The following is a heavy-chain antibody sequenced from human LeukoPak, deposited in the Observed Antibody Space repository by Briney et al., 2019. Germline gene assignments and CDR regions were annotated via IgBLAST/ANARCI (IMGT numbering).Heavy chain of an antibody. CDR3: ARGLMGATDMGAPDY. V-gene: IGHV1-2*02. CDR1: GYTFTGYY. D-gene: IGHD1-26*01. Sequence: GASVKVSCKASGYTFTGYYMHWVRQAPGQGLEWMGWINPNSGGTNYAQKFQGGVTMTRDTSISTAYMELSRLRSDDTAVYYCARGLMGATDMGAPDYWGQGTLVTVSS. CDR2: INPNSGGT. J-gene: IGHJ4*02.